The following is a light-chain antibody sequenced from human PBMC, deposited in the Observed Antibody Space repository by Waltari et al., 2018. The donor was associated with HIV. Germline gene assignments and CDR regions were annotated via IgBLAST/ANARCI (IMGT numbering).Light chain of an antibody. CDR3: HHYGSPLT. CDR2: GAS. Sequence: VLTQSPGTLYLSPGERAPLSCGASQSVGSNSLNWYQQKAGQAPRLLIYGASSRATGIPDRFSGSGSGTDFTLTISRLEPEDFAVYFCHHYGSPLTFGGGTKVETK. CDR1: QSVGSNS. V-gene: IGKV3-20*01. J-gene: IGKJ4*01.